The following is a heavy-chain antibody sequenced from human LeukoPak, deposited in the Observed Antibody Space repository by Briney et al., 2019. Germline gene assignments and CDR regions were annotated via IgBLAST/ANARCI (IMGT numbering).Heavy chain of an antibody. CDR2: ISAADSST. CDR3: ANMVTIGN. Sequence: GSLRLSCAASGFTFSKYDMSWVRQAPEKGLEWVASISAADSSTNYADPVKGRFTISRDNSKNTLYLQMNSLRAEDTAVYYCANMVTIGNWGQGTLVTVSS. V-gene: IGHV3-23*01. J-gene: IGHJ4*02. CDR1: GFTFSKYD. D-gene: IGHD2-21*02.